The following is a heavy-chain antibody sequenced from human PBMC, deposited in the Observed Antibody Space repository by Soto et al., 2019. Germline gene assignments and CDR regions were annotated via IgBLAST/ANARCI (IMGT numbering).Heavy chain of an antibody. J-gene: IGHJ4*02. Sequence: ASVKVSCKVSGYTLTELSMHWVRQAPGKGLEWMGGFDPEDGETIYAQKFQGRVTMTEDTSTDTAYMELSSLRSEDTAVYYCATGLYYYHSSGHFESSGQGTLVTVSS. D-gene: IGHD3-22*01. CDR3: ATGLYYYHSSGHFES. V-gene: IGHV1-24*01. CDR2: FDPEDGET. CDR1: GYTLTELS.